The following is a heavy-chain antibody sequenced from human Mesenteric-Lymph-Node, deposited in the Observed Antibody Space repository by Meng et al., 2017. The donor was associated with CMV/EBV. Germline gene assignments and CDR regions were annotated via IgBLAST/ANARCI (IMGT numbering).Heavy chain of an antibody. V-gene: IGHV3-72*01. CDR3: ARKKGEGLDY. CDR2: SRNKANSYTT. D-gene: IGHD3-16*01. J-gene: IGHJ4*02. CDR1: GFTVSRSY. Sequence: GGSLRLSCAVSGFTVSRSYMTWVRQAPGKGLEWVGRSRNKANSYTTEYAASVKGRFTISRDDSENSVYLQMNNLRTDDTAVYYCARKKGEGLDYWGQGTLVTVSS.